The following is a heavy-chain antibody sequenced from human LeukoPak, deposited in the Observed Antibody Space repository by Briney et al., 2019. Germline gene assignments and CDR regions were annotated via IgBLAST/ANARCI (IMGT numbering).Heavy chain of an antibody. Sequence: PGGSLRLSCAASGFTFSRYWMHWVRQAPGKGLVWVSRIKSDGSSTNYADSVKGRFTISRDNAKNTLYLQMNSLRAEDTAVYYCAKAMGDSGDYLRVFDYWGQGTLVTVSS. CDR1: GFTFSRYW. CDR2: IKSDGSST. CDR3: AKAMGDSGDYLRVFDY. J-gene: IGHJ4*02. V-gene: IGHV3-74*01. D-gene: IGHD2-21*01.